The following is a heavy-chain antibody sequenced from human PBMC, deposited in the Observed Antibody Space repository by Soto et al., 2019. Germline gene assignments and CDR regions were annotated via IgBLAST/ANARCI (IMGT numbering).Heavy chain of an antibody. V-gene: IGHV3-33*01. CDR3: ARDSSPYYDFWSGPSRYYYYYGMDV. D-gene: IGHD3-3*01. CDR1: GFTFSSYG. Sequence: GGSLRLSCAASGFTFSSYGMRWVRQAPGKGLEWVAVIWYDGSNKYYADSVKGRFTISRDNSKNTLYLQMNSLRAEDTAVYYCARDSSPYYDFWSGPSRYYYYYGMDVWGQGTTVTVSS. J-gene: IGHJ6*02. CDR2: IWYDGSNK.